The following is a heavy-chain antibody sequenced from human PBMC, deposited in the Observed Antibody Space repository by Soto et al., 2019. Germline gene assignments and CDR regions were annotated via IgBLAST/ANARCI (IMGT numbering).Heavy chain of an antibody. CDR3: ARFGGPCGMDV. CDR1: GFTFSSYD. CDR2: IGTAGDT. V-gene: IGHV3-13*01. J-gene: IGHJ6*02. Sequence: GGSLRLSCAASGFTFSSYDMRWVRQATGEGLEWVSAIGTAGDTYYPGSVKGRFTISRENAKNSLYLQMNSLRAGDTAVYYCARFGGPCGMDVWGQGTTVTVSS. D-gene: IGHD3-16*01.